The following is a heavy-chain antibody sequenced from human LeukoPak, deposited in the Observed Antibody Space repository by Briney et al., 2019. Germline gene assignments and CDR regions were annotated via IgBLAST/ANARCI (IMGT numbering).Heavy chain of an antibody. Sequence: GGSLRLSCAASGFTFSRYWMSWVRQAPGKGLEWVANIKHDGSEKYYVDSVKGRFTISRDNAKNSLYLQMNSLRAEDTAVYYCARYGDYGDYWGQGTLVTVSS. J-gene: IGHJ4*02. V-gene: IGHV3-7*01. CDR3: ARYGDYGDY. CDR2: IKHDGSEK. D-gene: IGHD4-17*01. CDR1: GFTFSRYW.